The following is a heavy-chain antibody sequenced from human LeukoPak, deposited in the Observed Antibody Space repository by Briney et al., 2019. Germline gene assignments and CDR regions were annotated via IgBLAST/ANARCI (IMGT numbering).Heavy chain of an antibody. Sequence: SETLSLTCAVYGGSFSGYYWSWIRQPPGKGLEWIGEINHSGSTNYNPSLKSRVTISVDTSKNQFSLKLSPVTAADTAVYYCARGRTGYGGTDHWGQGTLVTVSS. D-gene: IGHD2-2*01. V-gene: IGHV4-34*01. CDR1: GGSFSGYY. CDR2: INHSGST. CDR3: ARGRTGYGGTDH. J-gene: IGHJ5*02.